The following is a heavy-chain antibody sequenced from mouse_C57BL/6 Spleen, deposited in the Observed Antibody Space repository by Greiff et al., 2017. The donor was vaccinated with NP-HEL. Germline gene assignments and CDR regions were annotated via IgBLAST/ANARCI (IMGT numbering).Heavy chain of an antibody. J-gene: IGHJ1*03. CDR3: ARDRRYGSSYWYFDV. D-gene: IGHD1-1*01. Sequence: VQLQQSGPGLVKPSQSLSLTCSVTGYSITSGYYWNWIRQFPGNKLEWMGYISYDGSNNYNPSLKNRISITRDTSKNQFFLKLNSVTTEDTATYYCARDRRYGSSYWYFDVWGTGTTVTVSS. CDR2: ISYDGSN. CDR1: GYSITSGYY. V-gene: IGHV3-6*01.